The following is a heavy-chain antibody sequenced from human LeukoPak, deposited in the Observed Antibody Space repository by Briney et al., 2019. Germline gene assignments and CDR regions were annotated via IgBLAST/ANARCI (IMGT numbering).Heavy chain of an antibody. D-gene: IGHD6-13*01. J-gene: IGHJ5*02. CDR2: IYYSEST. CDR1: GGSISSYY. V-gene: IGHV4-59*01. Sequence: PSETLSLTCTVSGGSISSYYWSWIRQPPGKGLEWIGYIYYSESTNYNPSLKSPVTISVDTSKNQFSLKLSSVTAADTAVYYCARDLGSHPANWFDPWGQGTLVTVSS. CDR3: ARDLGSHPANWFDP.